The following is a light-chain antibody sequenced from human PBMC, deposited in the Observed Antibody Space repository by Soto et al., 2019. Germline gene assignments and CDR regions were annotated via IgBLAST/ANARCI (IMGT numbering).Light chain of an antibody. CDR3: QQYDNLPLT. CDR2: DAS. CDR1: QSISSW. J-gene: IGKJ4*01. V-gene: IGKV1-5*01. Sequence: IEMTQYPSTLSASVGDRVTITCRASQSISSWLAWYQQKPGKAPKLLIYDASILETGVPSRFSGSGSGTDFTFTISSLQPEDFATYYCQQYDNLPLTSAGGTKVDIK.